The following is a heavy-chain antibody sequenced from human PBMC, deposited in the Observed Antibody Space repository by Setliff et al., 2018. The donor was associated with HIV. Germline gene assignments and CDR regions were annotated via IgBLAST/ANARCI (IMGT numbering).Heavy chain of an antibody. Sequence: SQTLSLTCAVFGGSFSNFYWSWVRQPPGKGLEFIAEIDHEGTTNYNPSLKSRATISVDTSKNHLSLKLTSMTAADTGVYFCTLTHVGAQTHVGIPMIDNFWGQGTLVTVSS. D-gene: IGHD2-21*01. CDR3: TLTHVGAQTHVGIPMIDNF. CDR1: GGSFSNFY. V-gene: IGHV4-34*01. J-gene: IGHJ4*02. CDR2: IDHEGTT.